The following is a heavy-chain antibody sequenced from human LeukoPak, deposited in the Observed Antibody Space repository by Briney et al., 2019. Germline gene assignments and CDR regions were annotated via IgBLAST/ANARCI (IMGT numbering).Heavy chain of an antibody. CDR2: ISAYNGNT. J-gene: IGHJ5*02. CDR3: ARLGFGGFDP. CDR1: GYTFTSYG. Sequence: ASVKVSCKASGYTFTSYGISWVRQAPGQGLEWMGWISAYNGNTNYAQKLQGRVTMTTETSTSPPYMELRSLRSEDTAVYYGARLGFGGFDPWGQGTLVTVSS. D-gene: IGHD3-10*01. V-gene: IGHV1-18*01.